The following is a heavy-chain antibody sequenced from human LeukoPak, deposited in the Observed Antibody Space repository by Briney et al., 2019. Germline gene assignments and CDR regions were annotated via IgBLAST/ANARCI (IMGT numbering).Heavy chain of an antibody. CDR1: GGSISSGGYY. J-gene: IGHJ4*02. V-gene: IGHV4-31*03. CDR3: AKTSEVGSLGWYSFDY. D-gene: IGHD6-19*01. CDR2: INYSGTT. Sequence: SETLSLTCTVSGGSISSGGYYWSWIRQPPGKGLDWIGYINYSGTTYSNPSLESRVTRSVDTSKNQFSLKLSSVTGADTAVYYCAKTSEVGSLGWYSFDYWGQGTLVTVSS.